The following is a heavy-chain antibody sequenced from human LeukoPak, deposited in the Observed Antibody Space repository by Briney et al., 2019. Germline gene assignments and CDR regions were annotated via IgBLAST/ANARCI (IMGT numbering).Heavy chain of an antibody. CDR3: ARSERGYSYGWYDS. J-gene: IGHJ4*02. CDR2: IYYTGST. D-gene: IGHD5-18*01. Sequence: SETLSLTCTVSGGSISGYYWTWIRQTPGKGLEWIGYIYYTGSTNQNAALKSRVTVSLDTSTNQVSLKLSSVTPADTAVYYCARSERGYSYGWYDSWGQGTLVTVSS. V-gene: IGHV4-59*01. CDR1: GGSISGYY.